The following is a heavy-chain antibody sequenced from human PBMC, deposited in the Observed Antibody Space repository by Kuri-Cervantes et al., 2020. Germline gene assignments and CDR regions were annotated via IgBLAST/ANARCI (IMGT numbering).Heavy chain of an antibody. CDR3: AREGVQWRVLDY. V-gene: IGHV3-30-3*01. Sequence: GGSLRLSCAAPGFAFSSYAMHWVRQAPGKGLEWVAVISYDGSNKYYADSVKGRFTISRDTSKNTLYLQMHSLRPEDTAVYYCAREGVQWRVLDYWGQGTLVTVSS. CDR1: GFAFSSYA. CDR2: ISYDGSNK. J-gene: IGHJ4*02. D-gene: IGHD6-19*01.